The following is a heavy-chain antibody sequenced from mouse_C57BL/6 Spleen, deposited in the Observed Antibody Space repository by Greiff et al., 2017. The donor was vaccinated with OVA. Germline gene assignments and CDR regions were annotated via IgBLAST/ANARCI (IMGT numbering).Heavy chain of an antibody. D-gene: IGHD1-1*01. CDR1: GYTFTDYE. V-gene: IGHV1-15*01. CDR2: IDPETGGT. CDR3: TRFYYYGSGYGY. J-gene: IGHJ2*01. Sequence: QVQLQQSGAELVRPGASVTLSCKASGYTFTDYEMHWVKQTPVHGLEWIGAIDPETGGTAYNQKFKGKAILTADKSSSTAYMELRSLTSEDSAVYYCTRFYYYGSGYGYWGQGTTLTVSS.